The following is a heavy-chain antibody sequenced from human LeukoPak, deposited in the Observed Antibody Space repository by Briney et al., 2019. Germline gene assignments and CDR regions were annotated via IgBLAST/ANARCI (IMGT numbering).Heavy chain of an antibody. CDR3: AKARGDFGSSWSFDY. CDR2: ISWNSGSI. Sequence: GGSLRLSCAASGFTFSIYWMHWVRQAPGKGLEWVSGISWNSGSIGYADSVKGRFTISRDNAKNSLYLQMNSLRAEDMALYYCAKARGDFGSSWSFDYWGQGTLVTVSS. CDR1: GFTFSIYW. D-gene: IGHD6-13*01. V-gene: IGHV3-9*03. J-gene: IGHJ4*02.